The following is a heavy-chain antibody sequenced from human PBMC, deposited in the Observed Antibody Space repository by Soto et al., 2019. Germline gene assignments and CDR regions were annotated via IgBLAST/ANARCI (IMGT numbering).Heavy chain of an antibody. J-gene: IGHJ4*02. D-gene: IGHD3-9*01. CDR3: AKGYDILTSDYFDY. CDR1: GFTFGSYG. Sequence: QVQLVESGGGVVQPGRSLRLSCAASGFTFGSYGMHWVRQAPGKGLEWVAVISYDGSNKYYADSVKGRFTISRDNSKNTLYLQMNSLRAEDTAVYYCAKGYDILTSDYFDYWGQGTLVTVSS. CDR2: ISYDGSNK. V-gene: IGHV3-30*18.